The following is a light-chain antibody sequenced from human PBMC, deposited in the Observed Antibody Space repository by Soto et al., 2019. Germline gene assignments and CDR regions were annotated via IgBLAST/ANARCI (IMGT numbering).Light chain of an antibody. Sequence: EIVLTQSPGTLSLSPGESATLSCRASQSVSSSYLSWYQQKPGQAPRLLIHGTSDRATGIPDRFSGSGSGTDFTLTITSLEPEDFAVYYCQQYCRLTPYTFGQGTKLEI. CDR2: GTS. V-gene: IGKV3-20*01. CDR3: QQYCRLTPYT. CDR1: QSVSSSY. J-gene: IGKJ2*01.